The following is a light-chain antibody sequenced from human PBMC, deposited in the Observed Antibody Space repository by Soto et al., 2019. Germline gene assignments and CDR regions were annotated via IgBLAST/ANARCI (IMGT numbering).Light chain of an antibody. J-gene: IGKJ4*02. V-gene: IGKV1-33*01. CDR3: QQYDNLPLT. CDR1: QDISNY. CDR2: DAS. Sequence: DIQMTQSPSSLSAPVGDRVTITCQASQDISNYLNWYQQKPGKAPKLLIYDASNLETGVPSRFSGSGSGTDFTFTISSLQPEDSATYYCQQYDNLPLTFGGGTKVEIK.